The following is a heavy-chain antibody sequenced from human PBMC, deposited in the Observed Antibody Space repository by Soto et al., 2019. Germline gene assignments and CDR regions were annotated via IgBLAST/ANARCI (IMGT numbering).Heavy chain of an antibody. Sequence: EVQLVESGGGLVQPGGSLRLSCAASGFTVSSNYMSRVRQAPGKGLEWVSVIYSGGSTYYADSVKGRFTISRDNSKNTLYLQMNSLRAEDTAVYYCARGAAARRYYYYYMDVWGKGTTVTVSS. J-gene: IGHJ6*03. D-gene: IGHD6-6*01. CDR3: ARGAAARRYYYYYMDV. CDR1: GFTVSSNY. CDR2: IYSGGST. V-gene: IGHV3-66*01.